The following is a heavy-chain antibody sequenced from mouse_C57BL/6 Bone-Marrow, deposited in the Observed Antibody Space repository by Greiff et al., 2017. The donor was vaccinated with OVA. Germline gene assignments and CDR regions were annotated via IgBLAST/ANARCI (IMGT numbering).Heavy chain of an antibody. D-gene: IGHD2-3*01. Sequence: VKVEESGPGLVAPSQSLSITCTVSGFSLTSYGVHWVRQPPGKGLEWLVVIWSDGSTTYNSAPKSRLSISKDNSTSQVFLKMNSLQTDDTAMYYCARHSPIYDGYYVAMDYWGQGTSVTVSS. J-gene: IGHJ4*01. CDR2: IWSDGST. V-gene: IGHV2-6-1*01. CDR3: ARHSPIYDGYYVAMDY. CDR1: GFSLTSYG.